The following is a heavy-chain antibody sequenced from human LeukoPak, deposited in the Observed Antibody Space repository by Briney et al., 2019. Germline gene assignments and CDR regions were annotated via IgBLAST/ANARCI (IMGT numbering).Heavy chain of an antibody. D-gene: IGHD3-22*01. Sequence: SETLSLTCTVSGYSISSGYFWGWIRQPPGKGLEWIGYIYYSGSTYYNPSLKSRVTISVDTSKNQFSLKLSSVTAADTAVYYCGGGSGYYYGVDYWGQGTLVTVSS. CDR2: IYYSGST. J-gene: IGHJ4*02. CDR1: GYSISSGYF. CDR3: GGGSGYYYGVDY. V-gene: IGHV4-38-2*02.